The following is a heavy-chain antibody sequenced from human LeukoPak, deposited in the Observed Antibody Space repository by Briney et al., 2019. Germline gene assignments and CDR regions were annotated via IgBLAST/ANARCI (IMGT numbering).Heavy chain of an antibody. CDR2: INPNSGGT. Sequence: GASVKDSCEASGYTFTGYYIHWVRPAPGQGLEWMGWINPNSGGTNYAQTFQDRVTMTGDTSISTAYMELSGLKSDDTAVYYCARAPMIVVIFPPRLDYWGQGTLVTVSS. CDR3: ARAPMIVVIFPPRLDY. V-gene: IGHV1-2*02. J-gene: IGHJ4*02. CDR1: GYTFTGYY. D-gene: IGHD3-22*01.